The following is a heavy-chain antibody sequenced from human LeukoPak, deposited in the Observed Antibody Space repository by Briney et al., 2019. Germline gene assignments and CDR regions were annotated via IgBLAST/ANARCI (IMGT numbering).Heavy chain of an antibody. D-gene: IGHD5-18*01. CDR3: ARDPVSYSYGYLDY. CDR2: ISYDGSNK. CDR1: GFTFSSYA. Sequence: PGGSLRLSCAASGFTFSSYAMHWVRQAPGKGLEWVAVISYDGSNKYYADSVKGRFTISRDNSKNTLYLQMNSLRAEDTAVYYCARDPVSYSYGYLDYWGQGTLVTVSS. J-gene: IGHJ4*02. V-gene: IGHV3-30*04.